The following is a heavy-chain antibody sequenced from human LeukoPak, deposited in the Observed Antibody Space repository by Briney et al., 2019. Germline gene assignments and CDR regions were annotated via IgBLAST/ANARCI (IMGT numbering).Heavy chain of an antibody. CDR1: GYTFTDYY. CDR3: VRDLGGVTVPLCDFDL. D-gene: IGHD3-16*02. CDR2: INPNSGGT. Sequence: GASVKVSCKASGYTFTDYYMHWVRQAPGQGLEWMGWINPNSGGTNYAQKFQGRVTMTRDTPISTAYMELSRLRSDDTAVYYCVRDLGGVTVPLCDFDLGGGGTLVTV. V-gene: IGHV1-2*02. J-gene: IGHJ4*02.